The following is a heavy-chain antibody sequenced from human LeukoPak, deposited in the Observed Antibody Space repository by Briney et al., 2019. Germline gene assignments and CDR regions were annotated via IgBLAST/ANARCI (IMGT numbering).Heavy chain of an antibody. CDR2: IYTSGST. CDR3: ARDQRGDYDFWSGYYIGYYYYYMDV. J-gene: IGHJ6*03. CDR1: GGSISSYY. D-gene: IGHD3-3*01. V-gene: IGHV4-4*07. Sequence: SSETLSLTCTVSGGSISSYYWSWIRQPAGKGLEWIGRIYTSGSTNYNPSLKSRVTMSVDTSKNQFSLKLSSVTAADTAVYCCARDQRGDYDFWSGYYIGYYYYYMDVWGKGTTVTVSS.